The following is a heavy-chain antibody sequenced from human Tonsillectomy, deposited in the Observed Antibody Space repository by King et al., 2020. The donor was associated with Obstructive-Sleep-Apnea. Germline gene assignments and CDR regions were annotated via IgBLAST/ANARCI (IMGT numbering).Heavy chain of an antibody. J-gene: IGHJ5*02. V-gene: IGHV4-39*07. CDR3: ARADYDLTIDP. CDR1: GGSISSSGHY. CDR2: IYYSGST. Sequence: LQLQESGPGLVTPSETLSLTCTVSGGSISSSGHYWGWIRQPPGKGLEWIGSIYYSGSTYYNPSLKSRVTISVDTSKNQFSLKVSSVTAADTALYYCARADYDLTIDPWGQGTLVTV. D-gene: IGHD3-3*01.